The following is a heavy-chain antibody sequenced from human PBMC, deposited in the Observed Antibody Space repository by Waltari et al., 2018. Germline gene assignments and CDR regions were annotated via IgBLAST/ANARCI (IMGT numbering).Heavy chain of an antibody. J-gene: IGHJ4*02. V-gene: IGHV5-51*03. CDR2: IYPGDSDT. CDR3: ARVCRDGYNIVGYFDY. Sequence: EVQLVQSGAEVKKSGESLKISCKGSGYSFTSYWIGWVRQMPGKGLEWMGIIYPGDSDTRYSPSFQGQVTISADKSISTAYLQWSSLKASDTAMYYCARVCRDGYNIVGYFDYWGQGTLVTVSS. CDR1: GYSFTSYW. D-gene: IGHD5-12*01.